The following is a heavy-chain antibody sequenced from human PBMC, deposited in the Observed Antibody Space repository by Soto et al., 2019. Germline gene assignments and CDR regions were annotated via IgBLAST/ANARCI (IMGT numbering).Heavy chain of an antibody. Sequence: GGSLRLSCTASGFTLIYYWMHWVRQAPGKGLVWVSRINSDGSTTNYADSVKGRFTISRDNAKNTLYLEMNSLRAEDTAVYYCANFYSGSYSTYWGQGTLVTVSS. D-gene: IGHD1-26*01. CDR1: GFTLIYYW. V-gene: IGHV3-74*01. J-gene: IGHJ4*02. CDR3: ANFYSGSYSTY. CDR2: INSDGSTT.